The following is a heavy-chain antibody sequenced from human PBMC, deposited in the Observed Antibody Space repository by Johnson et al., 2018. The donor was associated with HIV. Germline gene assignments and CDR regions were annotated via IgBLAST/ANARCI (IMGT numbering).Heavy chain of an antibody. J-gene: IGHJ3*02. V-gene: IGHV3-15*01. CDR2: IKSKTDGGTT. Sequence: VQLVESGGGLVKPGGSLRLSCAASGFTFSNAWMSWVRQAPGKGLEWVGRIKSKTDGGTTDYAAPVKGRFTISRDDSKNTLYVQMNSLKTEDTAVYYCSTAGYSGYNIAFDIWGQGKMVTVSS. CDR3: STAGYSGYNIAFDI. D-gene: IGHD5-12*01. CDR1: GFTFSNAW.